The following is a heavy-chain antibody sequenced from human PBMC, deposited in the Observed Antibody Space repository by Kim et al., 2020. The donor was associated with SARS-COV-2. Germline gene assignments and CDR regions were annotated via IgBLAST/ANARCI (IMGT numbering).Heavy chain of an antibody. CDR3: ARQFTGFGGYDGMDV. CDR2: IYYSGST. J-gene: IGHJ6*02. D-gene: IGHD3-10*01. CDR1: GGSISSSSYY. V-gene: IGHV4-39*01. Sequence: SETLSLTCTVSGGSISSSSYYWGWIRQPPGKGLEWIGSIYYSGSTYYNPSLKSRVTISVDTSKNQFSLKLSSVTAADTAVYYCARQFTGFGGYDGMDVWGQGTTVTVSS.